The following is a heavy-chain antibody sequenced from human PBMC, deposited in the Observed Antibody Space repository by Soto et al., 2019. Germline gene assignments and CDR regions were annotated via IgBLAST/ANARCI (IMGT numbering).Heavy chain of an antibody. D-gene: IGHD6-13*01. CDR2: IYYSGST. CDR3: ARAAAGTTAYFDY. V-gene: IGHV4-30-4*01. CDR1: GGSISSGDYY. Sequence: QVQLQESGPGLVKPSQTLSLTCTVSGGSISSGDYYWSWIRQPPGKGLEWIGYIYYSGSTYYNPYLKSRVTISVDTSKNQFPLKLSSVTAADTAVYYCARAAAGTTAYFDYWGQGTLVTVSS. J-gene: IGHJ4*02.